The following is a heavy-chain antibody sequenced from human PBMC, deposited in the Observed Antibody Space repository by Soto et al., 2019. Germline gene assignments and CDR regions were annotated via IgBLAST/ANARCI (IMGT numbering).Heavy chain of an antibody. CDR1: GFTFSSYA. V-gene: IGHV3-23*01. Sequence: GGSLRLSCAASGFTFSSYAMSWVRQAPGKGLEWVSAISGSGGSTYYADSVKSRFTISRDNSKNTLYLQMNSLRAEDTAVYYCAKDGGVPYYYGMDVWGQGTTVTVSS. CDR2: ISGSGGST. D-gene: IGHD3-16*01. CDR3: AKDGGVPYYYGMDV. J-gene: IGHJ6*02.